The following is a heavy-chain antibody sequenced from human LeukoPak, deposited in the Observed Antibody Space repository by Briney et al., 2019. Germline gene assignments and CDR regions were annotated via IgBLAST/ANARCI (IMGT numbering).Heavy chain of an antibody. J-gene: IGHJ4*02. CDR1: GYTFTGYY. CDR3: ARRKYSAYDRFDY. V-gene: IGHV1-2*02. D-gene: IGHD5-12*01. CDR2: INPNSGGT. Sequence: ASVKVSCKASGYTFTGYYMHWVRQAPGQGLEWMGWINPNSGGTNYAQKLQGRVTMTRDTSISTAYMELSRLRSDDTAVYYCARRKYSAYDRFDYWGQGTLVTVSS.